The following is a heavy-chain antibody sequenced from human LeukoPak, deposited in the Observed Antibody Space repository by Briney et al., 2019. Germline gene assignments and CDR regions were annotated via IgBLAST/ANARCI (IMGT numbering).Heavy chain of an antibody. J-gene: IGHJ6*02. D-gene: IGHD3-22*01. CDR1: GFTFSSYA. CDR2: ISYDGSNK. Sequence: GRSLRLSCAASGFTFSSYAMHWVRQAPGKGLEWVAVISYDGSNKYYADSVKGQFTISRDNSKNTLYLQMNSLRAEDTAVYYCARVGNSYDQDYYYYGMDVWGQGTTVTVSS. V-gene: IGHV3-30-3*01. CDR3: ARVGNSYDQDYYYYGMDV.